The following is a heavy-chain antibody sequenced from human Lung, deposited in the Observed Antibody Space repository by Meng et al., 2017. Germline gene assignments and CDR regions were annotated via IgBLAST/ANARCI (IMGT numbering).Heavy chain of an antibody. CDR2: ISTHNDNT. V-gene: IGHV1-18*01. D-gene: IGHD4-17*01. Sequence: ASVKVSCKASGYTFTIYAITWVRQARGQGLEWMGWISTHNDNTNYAQKFQCRVTMTTDTFTSTAYMELGSLRSDDTAVYYCARVSYGDYVDYFDYWGQGTLVTVSS. CDR1: GYTFTIYA. J-gene: IGHJ4*02. CDR3: ARVSYGDYVDYFDY.